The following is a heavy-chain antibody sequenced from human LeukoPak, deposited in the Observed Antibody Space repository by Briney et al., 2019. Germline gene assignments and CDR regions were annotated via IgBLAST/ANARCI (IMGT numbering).Heavy chain of an antibody. CDR2: ISSSSSYI. CDR3: ARENIVLMVYAIDD. J-gene: IGHJ4*02. Sequence: NPGGSLRLSCAASGFTFSSYSMNWVRQAPGKGLEWVSSISSSSSYIYYADSVKGRFTISRDNAKNSLYLQMKSLRAEDTAVYYCARENIVLMVYAIDDWGQGTLVTVSS. V-gene: IGHV3-21*01. CDR1: GFTFSSYS. D-gene: IGHD2-8*01.